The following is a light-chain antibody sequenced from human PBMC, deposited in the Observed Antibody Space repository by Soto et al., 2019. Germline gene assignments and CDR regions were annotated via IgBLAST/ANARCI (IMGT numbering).Light chain of an antibody. V-gene: IGKV2D-30*01. CDR3: QHYDTFSWA. CDR1: QILLYSDGNTS. J-gene: IGKJ1*01. Sequence: DVVMTQSPLSLPFTLGHPASISCRSSQILLYSDGNTSLAWFQQRPGQAPKVLIYAASGLASGVPSTFSGSGSGTEFTLTISSLQPDDFATYFCQHYDTFSWAFGQGTKVDIK. CDR2: AAS.